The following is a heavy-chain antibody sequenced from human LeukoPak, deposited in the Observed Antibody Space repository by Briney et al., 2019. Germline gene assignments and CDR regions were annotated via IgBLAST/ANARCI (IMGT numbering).Heavy chain of an antibody. CDR2: FYYSGST. CDR1: GGSISSYY. V-gene: IGHV4-59*01. CDR3: ARVVAAAGGNWFDP. D-gene: IGHD6-13*01. Sequence: SETLSLTCTVSGGSISSYYWSWIRQPPAKGLEWIGYFYYSGSTNYNPSLKSRVTISVDTSKNQFSLKLTSVTAADTAVYYCARVVAAAGGNWFDPWGQGTLVTVSS. J-gene: IGHJ5*02.